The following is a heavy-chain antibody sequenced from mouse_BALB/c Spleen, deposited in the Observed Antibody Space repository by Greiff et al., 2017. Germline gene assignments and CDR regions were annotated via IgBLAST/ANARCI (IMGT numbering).Heavy chain of an antibody. J-gene: IGHJ4*01. CDR2: IWTGGGT. CDR1: GFSLTSYD. Sequence: QVQLQQSGPGLVAPSQSLSITCTVSGFSLTSYDISWIRQPPGKGLEWLGVIWTGGGTNYNSAFMSRLSISKDNSKSQVFLKMNSLQTDDTAIYYCVRERGFYAMDYWGQGTSVTVSS. V-gene: IGHV2-9-2*01. CDR3: VRERGFYAMDY.